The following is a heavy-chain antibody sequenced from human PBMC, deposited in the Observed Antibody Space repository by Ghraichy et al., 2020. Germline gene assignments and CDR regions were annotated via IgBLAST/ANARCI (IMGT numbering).Heavy chain of an antibody. CDR1: GYTFTSYY. Sequence: ASVKVSCKASGYTFTSYYMHWVRQAPGQGLEWMGIINPSGGSTSYAQKFQGRVTMTRDTSTSTVYMELSSLRSEDTAVYYCARDIRITYYYDSSGTPEGAFDIWGQGTMVTVSS. CDR3: ARDIRITYYYDSSGTPEGAFDI. CDR2: INPSGGST. D-gene: IGHD3-22*01. V-gene: IGHV1-46*03. J-gene: IGHJ3*02.